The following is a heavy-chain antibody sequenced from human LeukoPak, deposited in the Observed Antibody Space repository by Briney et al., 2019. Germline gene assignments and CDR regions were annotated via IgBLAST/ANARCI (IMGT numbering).Heavy chain of an antibody. CDR3: ATPSESGWAFDL. CDR2: ISSSSSMI. Sequence: PGGSLRLSCAASGFTFSSYSMNWVRQAPGKGLEWVSYISSSSSMIYYADSVKGRFTISRDNAKNSLYLQMKSLRDEDTAIYYCATPSESGWAFDLWGQGTLVTVSS. V-gene: IGHV3-48*02. CDR1: GFTFSSYS. D-gene: IGHD6-19*01. J-gene: IGHJ4*02.